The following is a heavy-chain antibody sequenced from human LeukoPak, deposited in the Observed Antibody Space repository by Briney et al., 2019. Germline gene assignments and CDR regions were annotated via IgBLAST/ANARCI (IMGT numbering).Heavy chain of an antibody. Sequence: ASVKVSCKASGYTFTSYAMQWVRQAPGQRLEWMGWINAGNGNTKYSQKFQGRVTITRDTSASTAYMELSSLRSEDTAVYYCARGGAYSSGYYLDYWGQGTLVTVSS. CDR2: INAGNGNT. J-gene: IGHJ4*02. V-gene: IGHV1-3*01. CDR1: GYTFTSYA. CDR3: ARGGAYSSGYYLDY. D-gene: IGHD3-22*01.